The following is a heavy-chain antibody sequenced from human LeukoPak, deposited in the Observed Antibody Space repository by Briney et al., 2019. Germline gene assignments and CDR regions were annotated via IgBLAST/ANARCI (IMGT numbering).Heavy chain of an antibody. D-gene: IGHD4/OR15-4a*01. CDR2: IYYSGST. V-gene: IGHV4-59*08. CDR3: ARAAWRGTNSRDAFDI. J-gene: IGHJ3*02. CDR1: GGSISSYY. Sequence: PSETLSLTSTVSGGSISSYYWSWIRQPPGKGLEWIGYIYYSGSTNYNPSLKSRVTMSVDTSKNQFSLKLSSVTAADTAVYYCARAAWRGTNSRDAFDIWGLGTVVTVSS.